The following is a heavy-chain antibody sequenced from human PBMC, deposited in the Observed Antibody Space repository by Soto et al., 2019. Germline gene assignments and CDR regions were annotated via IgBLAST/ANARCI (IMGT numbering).Heavy chain of an antibody. CDR3: AKDATAYYDFWSGYRYGMDV. CDR2: ISYDGSNK. J-gene: IGHJ6*02. CDR1: GFTFSSYG. Sequence: GGSLRLSCAASGFTFSSYGMHWVRQAPGKGMERVAGISYDGSNKYYADSVKGRFTISRDNSKNTLYLQMNSLRAEDTAVYHCAKDATAYYDFWSGYRYGMDVWGQGTTVTVSS. V-gene: IGHV3-30*18. D-gene: IGHD3-3*01.